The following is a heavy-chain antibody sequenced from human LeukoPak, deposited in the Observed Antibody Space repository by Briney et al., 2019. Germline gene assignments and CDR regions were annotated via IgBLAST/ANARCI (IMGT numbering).Heavy chain of an antibody. CDR1: GFTFSSYA. D-gene: IGHD3-9*01. CDR2: ISGSGGST. Sequence: GGSLRLSCAASGFTFSSYAMSWVRQAPGKGLEWVSAISGSGGSTYYADSVKGRFTISRDNSKNTLFLQMNSLTVEDTAVYYCAKAENWRGYFDWLLFFDYWGQGALVTVSS. J-gene: IGHJ4*02. V-gene: IGHV3-23*01. CDR3: AKAENWRGYFDWLLFFDY.